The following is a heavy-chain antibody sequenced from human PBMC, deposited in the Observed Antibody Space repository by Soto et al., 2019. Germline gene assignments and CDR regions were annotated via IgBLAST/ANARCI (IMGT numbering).Heavy chain of an antibody. CDR3: ARESDYYYYYMDV. Sequence: GGSLRLSCAASGFTFSDYYMSWIRQAPGKGLEWVSYISSSGNTIYYADSVKGRFTISRDNAKKSLYLQMNSLRAEDTAVYYCARESDYYYYYMDVWGKGTTVTVSS. CDR2: ISSSGNTI. J-gene: IGHJ6*03. CDR1: GFTFSDYY. V-gene: IGHV3-11*01.